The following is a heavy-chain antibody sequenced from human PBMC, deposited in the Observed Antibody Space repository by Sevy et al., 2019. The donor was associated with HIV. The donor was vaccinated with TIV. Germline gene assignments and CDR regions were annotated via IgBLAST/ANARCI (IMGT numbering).Heavy chain of an antibody. J-gene: IGHJ3*02. CDR1: GFTFGDYA. CDR3: TREVADYDFWSGGHAFDI. CDR2: IRSKAYGGTT. D-gene: IGHD3-3*01. V-gene: IGHV3-49*03. Sequence: GGSLRLSCTASGFTFGDYAMSWFHQAPGKGLEWVGFIRSKAYGGTTEYAASVKGRFTISRDDSKSIAYLQMNSLKTEDTAVYYCTREVADYDFWSGGHAFDIWGQGTMVTVSS.